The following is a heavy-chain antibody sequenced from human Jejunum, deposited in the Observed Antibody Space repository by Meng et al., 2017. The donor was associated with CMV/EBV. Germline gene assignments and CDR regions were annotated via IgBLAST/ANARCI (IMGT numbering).Heavy chain of an antibody. J-gene: IGHJ4*02. V-gene: IGHV2-5*02. CDR2: IYRGDDK. D-gene: IGHD1-26*01. Sequence: PLNAPVPTLLKPPQTLTLTCSFSGFSPSTSGEGVGWIRQPPGKALEWLALIYRGDDKRYSPSLNSRLTIAKDTSKNEVVLTLTNMGPIDTGTYYCAHFVGGYYPSRPDYWGQGTLVTVSS. CDR3: AHFVGGYYPSRPDY. CDR1: GFSPSTSGEG.